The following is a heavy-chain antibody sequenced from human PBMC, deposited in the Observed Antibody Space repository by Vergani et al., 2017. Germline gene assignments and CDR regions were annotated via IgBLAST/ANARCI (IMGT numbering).Heavy chain of an antibody. V-gene: IGHV3-30*02. Sequence: QVQLVESGGGVVQPGGSLRLSCAASGFTFSSYGLHWVRQAPGKGLEWVAFIRYDGSNKYYADSVKGRFTISRDNSKNTLYLQMNSLRAEDTAVYYCAREWTKDPGYFDYWGQGTLVTVSS. D-gene: IGHD3/OR15-3a*01. CDR2: IRYDGSNK. CDR3: AREWTKDPGYFDY. J-gene: IGHJ4*02. CDR1: GFTFSSYG.